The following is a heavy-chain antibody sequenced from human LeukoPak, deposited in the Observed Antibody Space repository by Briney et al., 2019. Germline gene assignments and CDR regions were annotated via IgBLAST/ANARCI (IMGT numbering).Heavy chain of an antibody. J-gene: IGHJ4*02. Sequence: SETLSLTCTVSGGSISSSSYSWGWIRQPPGKGLEWIGSIYYSGSTYYNPSLKSRVTISVDTSKNQFSLKLSSVTAADTAVYYCARAGPGPLRFLEWLLFDYWGQGTLVTVSS. CDR2: IYYSGST. D-gene: IGHD3-3*01. CDR3: ARAGPGPLRFLEWLLFDY. CDR1: GGSISSSSYS. V-gene: IGHV4-39*01.